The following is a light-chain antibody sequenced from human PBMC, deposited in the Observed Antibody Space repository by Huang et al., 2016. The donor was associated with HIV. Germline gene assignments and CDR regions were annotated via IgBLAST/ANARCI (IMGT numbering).Light chain of an antibody. J-gene: IGKJ2*01. Sequence: EVVLTQSPGTLSLSPGERATLSCRASQTISSNYFAWYQQKPGQAPRLLIYGTSNRATGIPDRFSGSGSGTDCTLTNSRLEPEDFAVYYCQQYGNSPPYTFGQGTTLDIK. CDR2: GTS. V-gene: IGKV3-20*01. CDR1: QTISSNY. CDR3: QQYGNSPPYT.